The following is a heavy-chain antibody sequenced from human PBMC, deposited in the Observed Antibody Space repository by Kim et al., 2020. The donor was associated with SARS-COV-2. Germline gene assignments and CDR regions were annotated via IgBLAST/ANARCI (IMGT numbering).Heavy chain of an antibody. V-gene: IGHV3-11*01. J-gene: IGHJ4*02. CDR3: ARGSGSDFGAGTNDY. CDR2: ISGSGRTI. CDR1: GFTFSDYY. Sequence: GGSLRLSCAASGFTFSDYYMSWICQAPGKGLEWISYISGSGRTIYYADSVKGRLTISRDNAKSSLYLQMNSLRAEDSAVYYCARGSGSDFGAGTNDYWGQGTLVTVSS. D-gene: IGHD1-26*01.